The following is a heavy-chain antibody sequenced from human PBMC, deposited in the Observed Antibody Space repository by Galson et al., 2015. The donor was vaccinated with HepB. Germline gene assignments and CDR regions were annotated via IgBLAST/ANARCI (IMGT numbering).Heavy chain of an antibody. CDR2: ISAYNGNT. CDR1: GYTFTSYG. J-gene: IGHJ6*02. Sequence: SVKVSCKASGYTFTSYGISWVRQAPGQGLEWMGWISAYNGNTNYAQKLQGRVTMTTDTSTSTAYMELRSLRSDDTAVYYCARDLGARYLRYYYYGMDVWGQGTTVTVSS. CDR3: ARDLGARYLRYYYYGMDV. D-gene: IGHD3-16*01. V-gene: IGHV1-18*04.